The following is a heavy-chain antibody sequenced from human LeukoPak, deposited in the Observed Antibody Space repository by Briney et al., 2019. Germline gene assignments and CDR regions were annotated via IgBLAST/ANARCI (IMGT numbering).Heavy chain of an antibody. J-gene: IGHJ4*02. CDR1: GGSISSYY. Sequence: SETLSLTCTVSGGSISSYYWSWIRQPPGKGLEWIGYIYYSGSTNYNPSLKSRVTISVDTSKNQFSLKLSSVTAADTAVYYCARGPSGAAAGGNFDYWGQGTLVTVSS. CDR3: ARGPSGAAAGGNFDY. D-gene: IGHD6-13*01. V-gene: IGHV4-59*01. CDR2: IYYSGST.